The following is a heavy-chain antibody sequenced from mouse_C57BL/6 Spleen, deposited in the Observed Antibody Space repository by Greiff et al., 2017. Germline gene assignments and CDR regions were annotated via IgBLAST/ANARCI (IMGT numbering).Heavy chain of an antibody. D-gene: IGHD3-2*02. J-gene: IGHJ3*01. Sequence: EVKVVESGGGLVKPGGSLKLSCAASGFTFSDYGMHWVRQAPEKGLEWVAYISSGSSTIYYADTVKGRFTISRDNAKNTLFLQMTSLRSEDTAMYYCARQLRLGYAFAYWGQGTLVTVSA. V-gene: IGHV5-17*01. CDR3: ARQLRLGYAFAY. CDR2: ISSGSSTI. CDR1: GFTFSDYG.